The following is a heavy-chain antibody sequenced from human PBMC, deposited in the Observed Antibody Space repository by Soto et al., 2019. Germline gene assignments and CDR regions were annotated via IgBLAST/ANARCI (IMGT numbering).Heavy chain of an antibody. D-gene: IGHD3-22*01. CDR1: GGSINSGDYY. CDR2: IHHSGRT. CDR3: ARVHVPATSAYYPNWFDA. J-gene: IGHJ5*02. V-gene: IGHV4-30-4*01. Sequence: SETLSLTCTVSGGSINSGDYYWSWIRQPPGKGLEWNGYIHHSGRTYYNPSLKRRLTISVDTSKNQFSLTLSSVTAADTAVYYCARVHVPATSAYYPNWFDAWGQGTLVTVYS.